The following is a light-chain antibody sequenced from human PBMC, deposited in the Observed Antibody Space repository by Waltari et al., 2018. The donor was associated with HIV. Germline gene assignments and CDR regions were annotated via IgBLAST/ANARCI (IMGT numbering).Light chain of an antibody. CDR3: QQYTSYPNT. V-gene: IGKV1D-16*01. J-gene: IGKJ5*01. CDR1: QDVGGW. Sequence: DIQMTQSTSSLAASVGDRVTITCRASQDVGGWLAWFQQTPEKAPRSLIYATSTLQSGVPSRFSGSGSGTDFTLTISSLQPEDFGTYYCQQYTSYPNTFGQGTRLEIK. CDR2: ATS.